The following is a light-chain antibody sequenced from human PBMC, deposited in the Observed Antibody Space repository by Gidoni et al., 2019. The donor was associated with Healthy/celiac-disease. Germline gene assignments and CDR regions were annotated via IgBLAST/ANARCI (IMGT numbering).Light chain of an antibody. Sequence: TLSLSPGERATLSCRASQSVSSYLAWYQQKPGQAPRLLIYDASNRATGIPARFSGSGSGTDFTRTISSLEPEDFAVYYCQQRSNWPPGLTFGQGTRLEIK. CDR2: DAS. V-gene: IGKV3-11*01. CDR1: QSVSSY. CDR3: QQRSNWPPGLT. J-gene: IGKJ5*01.